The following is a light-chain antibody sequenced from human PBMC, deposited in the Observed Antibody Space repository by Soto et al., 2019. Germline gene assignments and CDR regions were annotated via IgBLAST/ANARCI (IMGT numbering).Light chain of an antibody. J-gene: IGKJ4*01. CDR3: QQYGSSPPLT. V-gene: IGKV3-20*01. Sequence: EIMLTQSPGTLSLSPWERAPLXWGAIQSVSNYYLAWYQQKPGQAPRLLIYGASNRATGIPDRFSGSGSGTDFTLTISRLEPEDFAVYYCQQYGSSPPLTFGGGTKV. CDR1: QSVSNYY. CDR2: GAS.